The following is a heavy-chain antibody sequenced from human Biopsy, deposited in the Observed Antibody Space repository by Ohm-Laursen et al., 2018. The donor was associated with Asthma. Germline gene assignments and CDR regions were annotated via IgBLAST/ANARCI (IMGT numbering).Heavy chain of an antibody. CDR3: SREEPTSGWYQGSILR. J-gene: IGHJ4*02. CDR2: ISYDGSNK. V-gene: IGHV3-30*03. Sequence: LSLTCAASGFTFSSFGMYWVRQAPGKGLEWVACISYDGSNKYYADSVKGRSTISRDNSKNTLYLQMNSLRAADTAVYYCSREEPTSGWYQGSILRWGQGTLVTVSS. CDR1: GFTFSSFG. D-gene: IGHD6-19*01.